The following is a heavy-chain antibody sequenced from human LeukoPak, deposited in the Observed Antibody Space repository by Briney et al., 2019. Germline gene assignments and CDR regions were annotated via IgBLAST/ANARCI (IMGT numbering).Heavy chain of an antibody. J-gene: IGHJ6*03. CDR1: GFTFDDYG. CDR3: ARKVTFGETGYYYYMDV. CDR2: INWNGGST. D-gene: IGHD3-10*01. V-gene: IGHV3-20*04. Sequence: GGSLRLSCLASGFTFDDYGMSWVRQAPGKGLEWVSGINWNGGSTGYADSVKGRFTISRDNAKNSLYLQMNSLRAEDTALYYCARKVTFGETGYYYYMDVWGKGTTVTVSS.